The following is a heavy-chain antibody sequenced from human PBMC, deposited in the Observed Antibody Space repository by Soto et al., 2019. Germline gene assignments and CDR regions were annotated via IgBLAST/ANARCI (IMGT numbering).Heavy chain of an antibody. CDR2: IYYTGTT. CDR1: GGSVSAGSYY. Sequence: QVQLQESGPGLVKPSETLSLTCTVSGGSVSAGSYYWSWIRQPPGKGLEWIGFIYYTGTTNYNPSLKRRVTMAGGTSKNQLSLNLTSFTAADTAVYYFARVGSTETCFGPWGQGTLVTVSS. CDR3: ARVGSTETCFGP. J-gene: IGHJ5*02. V-gene: IGHV4-61*01. D-gene: IGHD2-8*02.